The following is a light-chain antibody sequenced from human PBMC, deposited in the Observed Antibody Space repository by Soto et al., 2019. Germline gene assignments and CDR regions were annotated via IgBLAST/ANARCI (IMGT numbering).Light chain of an antibody. CDR1: QSVSSSY. J-gene: IGKJ4*01. Sequence: QSPGTLSLSPGERATLSCRASQSVSSSYLAWYQQKPGQAPRLLIYGASSRATGIPDRFSGSGSGTDFTLTISSLQSEDFAVYYCQQYNNWPPAFGGGTKVDIK. CDR2: GAS. V-gene: IGKV3-20*01. CDR3: QQYNNWPPA.